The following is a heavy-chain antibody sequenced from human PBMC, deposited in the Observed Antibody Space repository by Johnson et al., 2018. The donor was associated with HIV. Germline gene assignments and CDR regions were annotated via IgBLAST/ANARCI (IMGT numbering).Heavy chain of an antibody. CDR3: ARVGSSGWLGRAFDI. V-gene: IGHV3-48*04. D-gene: IGHD6-19*01. Sequence: VQLVESGGGLVQPGGSLSLSCTASGFTFSSYAMSWIRQAPGKGLEWVSYISSSDSSIYYADSVKGRFTISRDTAKNSLYLQMNSLRAEDTAVYYCARVGSSGWLGRAFDIWGQGTMVTVSS. CDR1: GFTFSSYA. J-gene: IGHJ3*02. CDR2: ISSSDSSI.